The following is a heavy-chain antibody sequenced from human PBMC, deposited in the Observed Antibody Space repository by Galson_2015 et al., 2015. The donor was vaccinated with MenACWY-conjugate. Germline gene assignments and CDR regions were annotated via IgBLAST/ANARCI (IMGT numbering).Heavy chain of an antibody. CDR3: ARSGVGFGERWLDP. CDR2: ICSGTRT. J-gene: IGHJ5*02. Sequence: SLRLSCAASGFTVSTNCMSWVRQAPGTGLEWVSIICSGTRTFYADSVKGRFTISGDNSQNTVYLQMNSLRAEDTAMYYCARSGVGFGERWLDPWGQGTLVTVSS. D-gene: IGHD3-16*01. CDR1: GFTVSTNC. V-gene: IGHV3-53*01.